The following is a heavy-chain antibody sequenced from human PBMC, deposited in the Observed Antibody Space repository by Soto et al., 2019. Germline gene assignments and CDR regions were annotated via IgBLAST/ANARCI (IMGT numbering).Heavy chain of an antibody. V-gene: IGHV4-34*01. CDR2: INHSGST. CDR1: GGSFSGYY. Sequence: SDTLSLTCAVYGGSFSGYYWSWIRQPPGKGLEWIGEINHSGSTNYNPSLKSRVTISVDTSKNQFSLKLSSVTAADTAVYYCARRQGSGWYKNTYYYYYTDVWGKGTTVTVSS. J-gene: IGHJ6*03. CDR3: ARRQGSGWYKNTYYYYYTDV. D-gene: IGHD6-19*01.